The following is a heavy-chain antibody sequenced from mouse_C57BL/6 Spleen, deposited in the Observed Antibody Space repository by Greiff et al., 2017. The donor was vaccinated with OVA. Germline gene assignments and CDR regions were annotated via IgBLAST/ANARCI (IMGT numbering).Heavy chain of an antibody. V-gene: IGHV1-53*01. Sequence: QVQLKQPGTELVKPGASVKLSCKASGYTFTSYWMHWVKQRPGQGLEWIGNINPSNGGTNYNEKFKSKATLTVDKSSSTAYMQLSSLTSEDSAVYYCARYHYGSSYFDYWGQGTTLTVSS. J-gene: IGHJ2*01. CDR2: INPSNGGT. CDR3: ARYHYGSSYFDY. CDR1: GYTFTSYW. D-gene: IGHD1-1*01.